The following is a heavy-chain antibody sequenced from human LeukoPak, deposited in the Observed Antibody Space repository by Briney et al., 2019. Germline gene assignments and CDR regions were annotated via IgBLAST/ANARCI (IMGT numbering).Heavy chain of an antibody. CDR1: GFTFSSYS. V-gene: IGHV3-21*04. D-gene: IGHD1-26*01. J-gene: IGHJ4*02. Sequence: GGSLRLSCAGAGFTFSSYSMNWVRQAPGKGLEWVSSISSSSSYIYFADSVKGRFTISRDNARNSLYLQMNSLRAEDTAVYYCAKGGQMGATRYFDYWGQGTLVTVSS. CDR3: AKGGQMGATRYFDY. CDR2: ISSSSSYI.